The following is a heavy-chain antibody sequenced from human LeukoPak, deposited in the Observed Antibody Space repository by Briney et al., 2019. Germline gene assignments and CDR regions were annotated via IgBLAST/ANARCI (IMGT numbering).Heavy chain of an antibody. V-gene: IGHV3-30*18. CDR2: ITYDGSNK. CDR1: GFTFITYS. CDR3: AKVRWDNSGWYYLDS. Sequence: GGSLRLSCAASGFTFITYSMNWVRQAPGKGLEWVAVITYDGSNKYYTDSVKGRFTISRDNSKSTLYLQMNSLRAEDTAVYYCAKVRWDNSGWYYLDSWGQGTLVTVSS. J-gene: IGHJ4*02. D-gene: IGHD6-19*01.